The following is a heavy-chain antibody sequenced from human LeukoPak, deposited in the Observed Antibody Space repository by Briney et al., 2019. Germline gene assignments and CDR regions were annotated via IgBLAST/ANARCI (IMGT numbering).Heavy chain of an antibody. CDR2: IDPGDSDT. CDR1: GSIFTSYW. J-gene: IGHJ4*02. CDR3: ARLSGSYYFDY. D-gene: IGHD1-26*01. V-gene: IGHV5-51*01. Sequence: GASLQISSKGSGSIFTSYWIGWVRPLPGKGLGWMGIIDPGDSDTSYSPSFQGQVTISADNSISTAYLQWSSLKASDTAMYYCARLSGSYYFDYWGQGTLVTVSS.